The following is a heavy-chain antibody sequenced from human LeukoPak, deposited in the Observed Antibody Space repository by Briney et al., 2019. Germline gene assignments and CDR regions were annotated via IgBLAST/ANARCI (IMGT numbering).Heavy chain of an antibody. V-gene: IGHV4-34*01. D-gene: IGHD3-16*01. Sequence: SETLSLTCAVYGGSFSGYYWSWIRQPPGKGLAWIGEINHSGSTNYNPSLKSRVTISVDTSKNQFSLKLSSVTAADTAVYYCARGEGGVWGQGTMVTVSS. CDR3: ARGEGGV. CDR2: INHSGST. J-gene: IGHJ3*01. CDR1: GGSFSGYY.